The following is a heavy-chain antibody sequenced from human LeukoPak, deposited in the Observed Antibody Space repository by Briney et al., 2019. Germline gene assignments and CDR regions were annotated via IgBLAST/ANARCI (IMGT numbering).Heavy chain of an antibody. CDR1: GGTFSSYA. V-gene: IGHV1-69*13. J-gene: IGHJ4*02. CDR3: ARGIAAAGYLDY. Sequence: SVKVSCKASGGTFSSYAISWVRQAPGQGLEWMGGIIPIFGTANYAQKFQGRVTITADESTSTAYMELSSLRAEDTAVYYCARGIAAAGYLDYWGQGTLVTVSS. D-gene: IGHD6-13*01. CDR2: IIPIFGTA.